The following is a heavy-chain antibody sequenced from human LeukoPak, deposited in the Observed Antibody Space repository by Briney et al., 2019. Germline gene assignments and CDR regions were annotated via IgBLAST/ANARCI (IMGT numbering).Heavy chain of an antibody. CDR1: GYTFTGYY. D-gene: IGHD3-22*01. CDR2: INPNSGGT. V-gene: IGHV1-2*02. J-gene: IGHJ4*02. CDR3: ARSVARGDEDYYDSSGYYYAALSY. Sequence: ASVKVSCKASGYTFTGYYMHWVRQAPGQGLEWMGWINPNSGGTNYAQKFQGRVTMTRDTSISTAYMELSRLRSDDTAVYYCARSVARGDEDYYDSSGYYYAALSYWGQGTLVTVSS.